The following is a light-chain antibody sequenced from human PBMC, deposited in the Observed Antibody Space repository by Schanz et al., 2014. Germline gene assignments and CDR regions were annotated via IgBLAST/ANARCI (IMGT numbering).Light chain of an antibody. CDR2: GAS. CDR3: QQYNNWPPWT. J-gene: IGKJ1*01. Sequence: EIVLTQSPGTLSLSPGERATLSCRASQSVSRSFLAWYQQKPGQAPRLLIYGASSRATGIPDRFSGSGSGTDFTLTISSLQSEDFAVYYCQQYNNWPPWTFGQGTKVEIK. V-gene: IGKV3-20*01. CDR1: QSVSRSF.